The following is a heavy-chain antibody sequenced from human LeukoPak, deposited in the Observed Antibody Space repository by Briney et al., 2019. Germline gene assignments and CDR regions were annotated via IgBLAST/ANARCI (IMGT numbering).Heavy chain of an antibody. D-gene: IGHD5-24*01. CDR3: AKDVEMATPGAFDI. Sequence: GGSLRLSCVTSGFTFSSYAMSWVRHAPGKGLEWVSVISGSGGTTYYADSVKGRFTISRDNSKSTLYLQMNSLRAEDTAVYYCAKDVEMATPGAFDIWGQGTMVTVSS. V-gene: IGHV3-23*01. CDR2: ISGSGGTT. J-gene: IGHJ3*02. CDR1: GFTFSSYA.